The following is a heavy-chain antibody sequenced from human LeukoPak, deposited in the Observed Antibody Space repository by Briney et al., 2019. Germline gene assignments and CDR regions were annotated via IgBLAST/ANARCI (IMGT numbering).Heavy chain of an antibody. CDR2: INPDGSIT. CDR1: GFTVSSNY. J-gene: IGHJ4*02. V-gene: IGHV3-74*01. Sequence: GGSLRLSCAASGFTVSSNYMSWVRQAPGKGLDWVALINPDGSITTYADSVKGRFTISRDNAKNTVYLQMNSLRGEDTAMYFCARGGDDYWGQGTLVIVSS. CDR3: ARGGDDY. D-gene: IGHD2-21*01.